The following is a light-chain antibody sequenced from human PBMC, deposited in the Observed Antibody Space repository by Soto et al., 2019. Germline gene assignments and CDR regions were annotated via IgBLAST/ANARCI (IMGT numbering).Light chain of an antibody. CDR2: DAS. V-gene: IGKV3-11*01. CDR1: QSVISY. J-gene: IGKJ4*01. Sequence: EIVLTQSPATLSLSPGERATLSCRASQSVISYLAWYQQKPGQAPRLVIYDASNRATGIPARFSGSGAGTDFTLTISDLESEDFGIYYCQQRSKWPPFTFGGGTKVEIK. CDR3: QQRSKWPPFT.